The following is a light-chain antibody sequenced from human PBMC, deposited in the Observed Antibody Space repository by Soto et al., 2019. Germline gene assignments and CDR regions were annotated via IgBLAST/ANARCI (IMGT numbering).Light chain of an antibody. Sequence: QSVLTQPASVSGSPGQSITISCTGTSSDVGGYNYVSWYQQHPGKAHKLMIYDVSNRPSGVSNRFSGSKSGNTASLTISGLQAEDEADYYCSSYTSSSRHVFGTGTKVTV. V-gene: IGLV2-14*03. CDR3: SSYTSSSRHV. J-gene: IGLJ1*01. CDR2: DVS. CDR1: SSDVGGYNY.